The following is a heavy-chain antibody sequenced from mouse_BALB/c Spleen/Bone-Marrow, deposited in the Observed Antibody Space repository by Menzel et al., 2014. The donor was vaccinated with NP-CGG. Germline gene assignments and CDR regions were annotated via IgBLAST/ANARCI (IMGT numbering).Heavy chain of an antibody. CDR3: ARNYGNYVWFAN. J-gene: IGHJ3*01. CDR1: GYTFSRYW. CDR2: ILPGSGST. V-gene: IGHV1-9*01. D-gene: IGHD2-1*01. Sequence: QVQLQQSGAELMKPGASVKISCKATGYTFSRYWIEWVRQRPGHGLEWIGEILPGSGSTNYNEKFKGKATFTADTSSNTAYMQLSSLTSEDSAVYYCARNYGNYVWFANWGQGTLVTVSA.